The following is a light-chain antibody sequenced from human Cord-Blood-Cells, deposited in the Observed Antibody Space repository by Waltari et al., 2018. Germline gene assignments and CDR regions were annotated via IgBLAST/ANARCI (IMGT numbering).Light chain of an antibody. CDR1: SSDVGSYNL. Sequence: QSALTQPASVSGSPGQSITISCTGTSSDVGSYNLVSWYQQHPGKAPKLIIYEGSKRPSGVSNRVSGSKSGNTASLTISGLQAEDEADYYCCSYAGSSTVVVFGGGTKLTVL. V-gene: IGLV2-23*03. J-gene: IGLJ2*01. CDR3: CSYAGSSTVVV. CDR2: EGS.